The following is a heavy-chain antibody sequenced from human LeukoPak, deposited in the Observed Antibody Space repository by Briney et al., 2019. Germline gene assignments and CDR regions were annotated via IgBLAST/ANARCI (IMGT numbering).Heavy chain of an antibody. Sequence: GGSLRLSCAASGFTFSSYAMSWVRQAPGKGLEWVSAISGSGGSTYYADSVKGRFIISRDNSKNTLYLQMNSLKTEDTAVYYCTTGPVKWELLYGFDYWGQGTLVTVSS. J-gene: IGHJ4*02. D-gene: IGHD1-26*01. CDR3: TTGPVKWELLYGFDY. CDR1: GFTFSSYA. CDR2: ISGSGGST. V-gene: IGHV3-23*01.